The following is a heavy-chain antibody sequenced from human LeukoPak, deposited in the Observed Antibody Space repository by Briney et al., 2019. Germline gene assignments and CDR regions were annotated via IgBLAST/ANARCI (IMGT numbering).Heavy chain of an antibody. CDR1: GYTFIGYW. V-gene: IGHV1-2*02. Sequence: ASVKVSCKASGYTFIGYWIHWVRQAPGQGFEWMGWINPKNGGTNYAQKFQGRVTMTRDTSTSAVYMELSGLISDDTAVYYCARYGYYYDSRGAFDIWGQGTMVTVSS. J-gene: IGHJ3*02. D-gene: IGHD3-22*01. CDR3: ARYGYYYDSRGAFDI. CDR2: INPKNGGT.